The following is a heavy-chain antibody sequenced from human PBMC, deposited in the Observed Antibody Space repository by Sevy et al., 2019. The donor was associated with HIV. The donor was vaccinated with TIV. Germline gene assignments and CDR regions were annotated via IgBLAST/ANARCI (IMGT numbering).Heavy chain of an antibody. J-gene: IGHJ4*02. V-gene: IGHV3-23*01. CDR3: AKTTYYYDSSGYYALDY. CDR1: GFTFSSYA. Sequence: GGSLRLSCAASGFTFSSYAMSWVRQAPGKGLEWVSAISGSGGSTYYADSVKGRFTISRDNSKNTLYLQMNSLRAEDTAVYYCAKTTYYYDSSGYYALDYWGLGTLVTVSS. CDR2: ISGSGGST. D-gene: IGHD3-22*01.